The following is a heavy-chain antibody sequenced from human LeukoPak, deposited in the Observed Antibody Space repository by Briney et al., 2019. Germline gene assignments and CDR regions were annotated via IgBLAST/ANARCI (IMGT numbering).Heavy chain of an antibody. CDR3: ARGGEYYDSSAYYFDY. CDR1: GFTFSSYG. V-gene: IGHV3-30*02. CDR2: IRYDGSNK. D-gene: IGHD3-22*01. Sequence: GGSLRLSCAASGFTFSSYGMHWVRQAQGKWLEWVAFIRYDGSNKYYADSVKGRFTISRDNAKNSLYLQMNSLRAEDTALYYCARGGEYYDSSAYYFDYWGQGTLVTVSS. J-gene: IGHJ4*02.